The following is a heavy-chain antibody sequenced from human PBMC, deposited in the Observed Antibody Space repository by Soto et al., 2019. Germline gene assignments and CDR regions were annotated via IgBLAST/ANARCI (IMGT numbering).Heavy chain of an antibody. D-gene: IGHD3-9*01. J-gene: IGHJ4*02. CDR3: ARGLSRLVSPHDY. CDR1: GGSISSYY. V-gene: IGHV4-59*12. CDR2: IYHSGST. Sequence: SETLSLTCTVSGGSISSYYWSWIRQPPGKGLEWIGYIYHSGSTYYNPSLKSRVTISVDTSKNQFSLKLSSVTAADTAVYYCARGLSRLVSPHDYWGQGTLVTVSS.